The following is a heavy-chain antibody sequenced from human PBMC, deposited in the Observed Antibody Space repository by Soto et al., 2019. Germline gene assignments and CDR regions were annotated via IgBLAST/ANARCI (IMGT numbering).Heavy chain of an antibody. D-gene: IGHD5-12*01. CDR3: ARGFYSGYDYGPFDY. CDR1: GFTLSNYP. Sequence: GGSLRLSCGGSGFTLSNYPMSWVRQPPGKGLEWVSTIGGRGGNTYYLDSVKGRFTISRDNSRNTLYLQMNSLRAEDTAVYYCARGFYSGYDYGPFDYWGQRTLVTVSS. V-gene: IGHV3-23*01. CDR2: IGGRGGNT. J-gene: IGHJ4*02.